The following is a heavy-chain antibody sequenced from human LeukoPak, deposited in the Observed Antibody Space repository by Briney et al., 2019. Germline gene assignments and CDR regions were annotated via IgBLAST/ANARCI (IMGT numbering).Heavy chain of an antibody. J-gene: IGHJ5*02. CDR3: ARGPNIVVVVAATLTSPYNWFDP. CDR1: GGSFSGYY. CDR2: TNHSGST. Sequence: SETLSLTCAIYGGSFSGYYWSWIRQPPGKGLEWIGETNHSGSTNYNPSLKSRVTISVDTSKNQFSLKLSSVTAADTAVYYCARGPNIVVVVAATLTSPYNWFDPWGQGTLVTVSS. D-gene: IGHD2-15*01. V-gene: IGHV4-34*01.